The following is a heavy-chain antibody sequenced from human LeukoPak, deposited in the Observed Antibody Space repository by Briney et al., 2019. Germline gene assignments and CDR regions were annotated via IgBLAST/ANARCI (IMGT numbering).Heavy chain of an antibody. D-gene: IGHD6-19*01. V-gene: IGHV3-64D*06. CDR3: AQWRYFDY. J-gene: IGHJ4*02. CDR1: GFTFSSYA. CDR2: ISSNGGYS. Sequence: PGGSLRLSCSASGFTFSSYAMHWVRQAPGKGLEYVSAISSNGGYSHYADSAKGRFTISRDNSKNTLYLQMSSLRAEDTAVYYCAQWRYFDYWGQGTLVTVSS.